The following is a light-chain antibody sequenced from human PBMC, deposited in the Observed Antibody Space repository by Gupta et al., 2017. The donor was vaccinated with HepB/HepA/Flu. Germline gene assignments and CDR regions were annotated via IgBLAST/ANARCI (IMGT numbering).Light chain of an antibody. V-gene: IGKV3-20*01. CDR2: AAS. CDR3: QQYGSSPFS. CDR1: QSFSYSY. J-gene: IGKJ2*03. Sequence: VLTHSPGTLSWSPGERATLSCMASQSFSYSYLAWYHQKPSQSPRLLIYAASSSATGIPDRFSGSGSGTEFTLTISRLEPEDSGVYYCQQYGSSPFSFGQGTKLEIK.